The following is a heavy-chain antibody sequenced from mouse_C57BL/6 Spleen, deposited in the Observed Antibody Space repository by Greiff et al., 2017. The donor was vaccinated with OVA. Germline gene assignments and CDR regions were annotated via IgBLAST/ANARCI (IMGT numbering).Heavy chain of an antibody. CDR3: ARGTTEGYFGV. D-gene: IGHD1-1*01. CDR1: GFTFSDYG. CDR2: ISSGSSTI. V-gene: IGHV5-17*01. J-gene: IGHJ1*03. Sequence: EVQLVESGGGLVMPGGSLKLSCAASGFTFSDYGMHWVRQAPEKGLEWVAYISSGSSTIYYADTVKGRFTISRDNAKNTLFLQLTSLRSEDTAMYYCARGTTEGYFGVWGTGTTVTVSS.